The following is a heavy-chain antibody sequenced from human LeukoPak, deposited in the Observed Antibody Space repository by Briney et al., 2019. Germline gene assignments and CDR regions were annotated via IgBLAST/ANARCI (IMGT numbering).Heavy chain of an antibody. CDR3: ASHTYYDILTGYLRGYYGMDV. V-gene: IGHV1-8*01. J-gene: IGHJ6*02. Sequence: ASVTVSCKASGYAFTIYDIHWVRQATGQGLEWMGWMNPNSGNTGYAQKFQGRVTMTRNTSISTAYMELSSLRSEDTAVYYCASHTYYDILTGYLRGYYGMDVWGQGTTVTVSS. CDR2: MNPNSGNT. D-gene: IGHD3-9*01. CDR1: GYAFTIYD.